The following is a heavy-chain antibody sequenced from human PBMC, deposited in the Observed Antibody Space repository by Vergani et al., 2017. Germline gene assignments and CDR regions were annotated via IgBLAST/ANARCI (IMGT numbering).Heavy chain of an antibody. CDR1: GDSFRSNKW. CDR3: ARDPNSYCSVSSCFSVWGAFDI. Sequence: QVQLQESGPGLVKPPGTLSLTCAVSGDSFRSNKWWTWVRQSPGKTLAWIGGISHSGSTNYNPSLKGRVTLSLDTSMNQFSLRLSSVTAADTAVYYCARDPNSYCSVSSCFSVWGAFDIWGRGTTVTVSS. J-gene: IGHJ3*02. V-gene: IGHV4-4*03. D-gene: IGHD2-15*01. CDR2: ISHSGST.